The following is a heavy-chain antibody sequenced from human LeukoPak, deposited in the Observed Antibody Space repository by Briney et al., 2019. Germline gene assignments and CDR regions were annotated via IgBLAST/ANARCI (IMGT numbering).Heavy chain of an antibody. D-gene: IGHD3-10*01. Sequence: SQTLSLTCTVSGGSISSDTYYWGWIRQTAGKGLEWIGRVYTSGTTNYNPSLKSRVTISIDTSKNQFSLKLSSVTAADTAVYYCASHPYGSGGSFDYWGQGTLVTVSS. CDR1: GGSISSDTYY. CDR2: VYTSGTT. J-gene: IGHJ4*02. CDR3: ASHPYGSGGSFDY. V-gene: IGHV4-61*02.